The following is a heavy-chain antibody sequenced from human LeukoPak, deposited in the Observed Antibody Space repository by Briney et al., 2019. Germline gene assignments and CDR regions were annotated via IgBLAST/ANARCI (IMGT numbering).Heavy chain of an antibody. J-gene: IGHJ4*02. Sequence: PGGSLRLSCATSGFTFSNYWMSWVCQAPGKGLEWVADIKRHGIEKHYVDAVKGRFTISRDNAKNSLYLQMNSLRAEDTAVYYCVLNMVGGQIFDFWGQGTLVTVSS. CDR1: GFTFSNYW. CDR2: IKRHGIEK. D-gene: IGHD3-10*01. CDR3: VLNMVGGQIFDF. V-gene: IGHV3-7*01.